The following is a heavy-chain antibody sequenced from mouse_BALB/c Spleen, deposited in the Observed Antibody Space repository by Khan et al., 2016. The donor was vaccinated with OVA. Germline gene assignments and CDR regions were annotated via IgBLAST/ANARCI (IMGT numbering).Heavy chain of an antibody. D-gene: IGHD1-1*01. V-gene: IGHV1S137*01. J-gene: IGHJ4*01. CDR2: IITYSGNT. CDR1: GYTFTDYA. CDR3: ARSYYCSSYAMDY. Sequence: QVQLKESGPELVRPGVSVKISCKGSGYTFTDYAMHWVKQSHAKSLEWIGVIITYSGNTNYNQKFKGKTTMTVDKSSSTSYMQHVRLTSEDATTYYCARSYYCSSYAMDYWGQGTSVTVSS.